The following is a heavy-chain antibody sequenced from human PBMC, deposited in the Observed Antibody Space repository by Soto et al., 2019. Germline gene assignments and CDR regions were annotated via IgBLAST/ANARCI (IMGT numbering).Heavy chain of an antibody. D-gene: IGHD2-21*02. CDR2: IFYRGST. Sequence: QVQLQESGPGLVKPSQTLSLTCTVSGASITSGGFYWTWLRQHPGNGLEWIGCIFYRGSTYYNPSLKSRVTISEDPSKNQFSLKLTSVTAADTALYYCASPVYGGNSLALLYWGQGTLVTVSS. V-gene: IGHV4-31*03. CDR3: ASPVYGGNSLALLY. CDR1: GASITSGGFY. J-gene: IGHJ4*02.